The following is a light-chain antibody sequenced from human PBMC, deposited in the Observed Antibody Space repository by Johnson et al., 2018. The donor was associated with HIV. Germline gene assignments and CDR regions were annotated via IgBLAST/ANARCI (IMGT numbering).Light chain of an antibody. Sequence: QSVLTQPPSVSAAPGQKDTISCSGSSSNIGNNYVSWYQQLPGTAPKLLIYDNNKRPSGIPDRFSGSKSGTSDTLGITGLQTGDEADYYCGTWDSSLSAYVFGTGTKVTVL. CDR2: DNN. J-gene: IGLJ1*01. CDR1: SSNIGNNY. V-gene: IGLV1-51*01. CDR3: GTWDSSLSAYV.